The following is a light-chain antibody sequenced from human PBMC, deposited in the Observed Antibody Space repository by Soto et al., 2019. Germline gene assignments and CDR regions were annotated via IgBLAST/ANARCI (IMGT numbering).Light chain of an antibody. CDR1: QRVSTN. CDR3: QQYNNWPRT. Sequence: ETVMTQSPATLSVSPGERATLSCRASQRVSTNLAWYQQKPGQSPRLLIYRASTRATDIPARFSGSGSGTEFTLTISSLQSEDFAVYYCQQYNNWPRTFGQGTKVEIK. CDR2: RAS. J-gene: IGKJ1*01. V-gene: IGKV3-15*01.